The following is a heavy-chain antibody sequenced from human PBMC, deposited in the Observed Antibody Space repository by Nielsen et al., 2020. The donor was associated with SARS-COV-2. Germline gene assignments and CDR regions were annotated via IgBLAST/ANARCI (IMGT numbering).Heavy chain of an antibody. CDR3: AKRSGYTSGWYGDY. CDR2: ISVIGSTT. J-gene: IGHJ4*02. V-gene: IGHV3-23*01. Sequence: GESLKISCAASGFTFSTYAMSWVRQAPGKGLEWVSAISVIGSTTYYTDSVEGRFTISRDNSKNTLYLQMNSLRAEDTAVYYCAKRSGYTSGWYGDYWGQGTLVTVSS. D-gene: IGHD6-19*01. CDR1: GFTFSTYA.